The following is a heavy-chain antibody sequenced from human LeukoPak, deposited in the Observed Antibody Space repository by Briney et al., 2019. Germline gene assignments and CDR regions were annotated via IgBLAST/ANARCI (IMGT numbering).Heavy chain of an antibody. CDR1: GLAFSTYA. CDR3: ASGGLSSSWYLHY. CDR2: ISGSGGTT. D-gene: IGHD6-13*01. J-gene: IGHJ4*02. V-gene: IGHV3-23*01. Sequence: PGGSLRLSCAASGLAFSTYAMNWVRQAPGKGLEWVSVISGSGGTTFYADSVKGRFTISRDNSKNTVYLQMNSLRAEDTALYYCASGGLSSSWYLHYWGQGTLVTVSS.